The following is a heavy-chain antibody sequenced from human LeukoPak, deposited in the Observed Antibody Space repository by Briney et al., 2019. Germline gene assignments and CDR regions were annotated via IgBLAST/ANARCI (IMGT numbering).Heavy chain of an antibody. CDR2: IKSKTDGGTT. J-gene: IGHJ3*02. Sequence: GGSLRLSCAASGFTFSNAWRSWVRQAPGKGLEWVGRIKSKTDGGTTDHAAPVKGRFTISRDDSKNTLYLQMNSLKTEDTAVYYCTTGTMVRGVITSDIWGQGTMVTVPS. CDR3: TTGTMVRGVITSDI. D-gene: IGHD3-10*01. V-gene: IGHV3-15*01. CDR1: GFTFSNAW.